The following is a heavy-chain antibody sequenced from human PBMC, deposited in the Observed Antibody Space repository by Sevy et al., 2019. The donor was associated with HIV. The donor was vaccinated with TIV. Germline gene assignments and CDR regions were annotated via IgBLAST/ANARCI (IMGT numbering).Heavy chain of an antibody. Sequence: ASVKVSCRASGYTFTSYKITWVRQAPGQGLECMGWISAFSGDSKYAQTFQGRVTMTTDTSTSTSYMELRSLRSDDTAVYYCARAYCSSGRCYSLAYWGQGTLVAVSS. CDR3: ARAYCSSGRCYSLAY. J-gene: IGHJ4*02. CDR2: ISAFSGDS. V-gene: IGHV1-18*01. D-gene: IGHD2-15*01. CDR1: GYTFTSYK.